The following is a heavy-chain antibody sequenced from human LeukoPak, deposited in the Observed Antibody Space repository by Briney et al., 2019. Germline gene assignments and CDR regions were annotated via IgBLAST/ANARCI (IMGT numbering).Heavy chain of an antibody. CDR3: ARDPVNLYGSGSYYFIFDY. CDR1: GYSISSGYY. D-gene: IGHD3-10*01. J-gene: IGHJ4*02. V-gene: IGHV4-38-2*02. Sequence: SETLSLTCTVSGYSISSGYYWGWIRQPPGKGLEWIGSIYRSGSTYYNPSLKSRVTISVDTSKNQFSLKLSSVTAADTAVYYCARDPVNLYGSGSYYFIFDYWGQGTLVTVSS. CDR2: IYRSGST.